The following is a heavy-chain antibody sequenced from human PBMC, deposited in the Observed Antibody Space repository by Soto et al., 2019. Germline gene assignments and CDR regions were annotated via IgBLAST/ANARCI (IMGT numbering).Heavy chain of an antibody. D-gene: IGHD6-13*01. J-gene: IGHJ5*02. V-gene: IGHV2-5*02. CDR3: AHRPWYAFEP. CDR2: IYWDGEK. Sequence: QITLKESGPTLVKPTQPLTLTCTFSGFSLSTTGMGVGWIRQPPGKALEWLALIYWDGEKRYSPSLKSRLTITKDTSKTQVVLTMTNMDPVDTATYYCAHRPWYAFEPWGQGILVTVSS. CDR1: GFSLSTTGMG.